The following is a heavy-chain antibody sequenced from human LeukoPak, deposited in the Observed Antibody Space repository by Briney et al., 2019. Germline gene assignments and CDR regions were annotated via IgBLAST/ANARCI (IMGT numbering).Heavy chain of an antibody. CDR2: IHYSGNT. V-gene: IGHV4-59*01. J-gene: IGHJ4*02. CDR1: GGSISSSY. Sequence: PSETLSLTCTVSGGSISSSYWSWIRQPPGKGLDWIGYIHYSGNTNSNPSLKSRVTMSVDTSNNQFSLKLTPVTAADTAVYYCARDTVGSSSTFDYWGQGTLVTVSS. CDR3: ARDTVGSSSTFDY. D-gene: IGHD6-13*01.